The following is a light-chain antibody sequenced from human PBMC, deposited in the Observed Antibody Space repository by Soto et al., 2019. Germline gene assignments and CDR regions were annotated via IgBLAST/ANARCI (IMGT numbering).Light chain of an antibody. V-gene: IGKV1-39*01. CDR1: QTINRY. CDR2: AAS. Sequence: DIQMTQSPSSLSASVGDRVTITCRASQTINRYLNWYQQKPGKAPKLLIYAASSLQSGVPSRFSGSGSGTDFTLAISSLQPEDFASYYCQQSYRTPYTFGLGTKLEIK. CDR3: QQSYRTPYT. J-gene: IGKJ2*01.